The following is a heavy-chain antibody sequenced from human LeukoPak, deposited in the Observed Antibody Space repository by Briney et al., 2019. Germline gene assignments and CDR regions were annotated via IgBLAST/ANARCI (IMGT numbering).Heavy chain of an antibody. CDR2: IIPIFGTA. J-gene: IGHJ4*02. D-gene: IGHD1-26*01. CDR1: GYTFTSYG. V-gene: IGHV1-69*13. Sequence: SVKVSCKASGYTFTSYGISWVRQAPGQGLEWMGGIIPIFGTANYAQKFQGRVTITADESTSTAYMELSSLRSEDTAVYYCASLIGIVGATGDYWGQGTLVTVSS. CDR3: ASLIGIVGATGDY.